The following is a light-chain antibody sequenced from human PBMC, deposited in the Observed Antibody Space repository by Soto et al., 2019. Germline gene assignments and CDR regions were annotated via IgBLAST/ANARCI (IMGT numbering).Light chain of an antibody. Sequence: QSVLTQPPSVSGAPRQRVTISCSGSSSNIGSNSVNWYQQLPGKAPKVLIYDDDLLPSGVSDRFSGSKSGTSASLAISRLQSEDEAYYYCSAWDDSLNGPVFGGGTKLTVL. J-gene: IGLJ3*02. CDR3: SAWDDSLNGPV. CDR2: DDD. CDR1: SSNIGSNS. V-gene: IGLV1-36*01.